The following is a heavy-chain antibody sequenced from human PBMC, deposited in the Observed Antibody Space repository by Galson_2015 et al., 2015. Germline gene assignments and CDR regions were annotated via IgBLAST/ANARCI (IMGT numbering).Heavy chain of an antibody. V-gene: IGHV1-2*04. CDR3: AKGGGVVVVAALYYYGMDV. Sequence: SVKVSCKASGYTFTGYYMHWVRQAPGQGLEWMGWINPNSGGTNYAQKFQGWVTMTRDTSISTAYMELSRLRSDDTAVYYCAKGGGVVVVAALYYYGMDVWGQGTTVTVSS. CDR1: GYTFTGYY. D-gene: IGHD2-15*01. CDR2: INPNSGGT. J-gene: IGHJ6*02.